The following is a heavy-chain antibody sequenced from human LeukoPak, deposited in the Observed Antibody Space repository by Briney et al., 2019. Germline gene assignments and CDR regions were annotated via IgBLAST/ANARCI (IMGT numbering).Heavy chain of an antibody. Sequence: PGGSLRLSCSASGFTISSYWMPWVRQAPGKGLVWVARINPAGSVTNHADSVRGRFTISRDTATNTLYLEMNSLRAEDTAVYYCSRDFVGAEDYWGQGTLVTVSS. CDR1: GFTISSYW. V-gene: IGHV3-74*01. CDR3: SRDFVGAEDY. J-gene: IGHJ4*02. D-gene: IGHD3-16*01. CDR2: INPAGSVT.